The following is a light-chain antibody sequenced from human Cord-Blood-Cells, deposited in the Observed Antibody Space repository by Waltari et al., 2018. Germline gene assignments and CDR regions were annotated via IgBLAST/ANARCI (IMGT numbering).Light chain of an antibody. J-gene: IGKJ5*01. CDR3: QQSNSTPIT. CDR1: QIISSY. Sequence: DIQMTQSPSSLSASVGDRVTITCRASQIISSYLNWYQQKPGKAPKLMKYAASSLQSGVPSRFRGSRSVTEFTLTISSLQPEDFATYYCQQSNSTPITLGQGTRLEIK. CDR2: AAS. V-gene: IGKV1-39*01.